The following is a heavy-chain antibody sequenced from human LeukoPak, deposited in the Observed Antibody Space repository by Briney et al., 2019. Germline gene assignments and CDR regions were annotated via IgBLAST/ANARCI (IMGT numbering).Heavy chain of an antibody. Sequence: SVKVSCKASGGTFSSYAISWVRQAPGQGLEWMGGIIPIFGTANYAQKFQGRVTITADESTSTAYMELSSLRSEDTAVYHCAALRGDYGDYSGDYWGQGTLVTVSS. CDR1: GGTFSSYA. CDR3: AALRGDYGDYSGDY. J-gene: IGHJ4*02. D-gene: IGHD4-17*01. V-gene: IGHV1-69*13. CDR2: IIPIFGTA.